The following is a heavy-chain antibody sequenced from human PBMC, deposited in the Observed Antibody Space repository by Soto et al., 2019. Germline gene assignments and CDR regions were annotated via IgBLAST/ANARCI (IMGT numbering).Heavy chain of an antibody. CDR1: GGSISSYY. Sequence: PSETLSLTCTVSGGSISSYYWSWIRQPPGKGLEWIGYIYYSGSTNYNPSLKSRVTISVDTSKNQFSLKLSSVTAADTAVYYCARVGMVRGAYYFDHWGQGTLVTVSS. J-gene: IGHJ4*02. D-gene: IGHD3-10*01. CDR2: IYYSGST. CDR3: ARVGMVRGAYYFDH. V-gene: IGHV4-59*01.